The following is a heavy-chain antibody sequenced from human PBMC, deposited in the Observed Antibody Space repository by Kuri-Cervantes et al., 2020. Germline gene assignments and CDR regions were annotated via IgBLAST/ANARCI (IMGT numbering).Heavy chain of an antibody. CDR1: GYTFTSYD. D-gene: IGHD6-13*01. Sequence: ASVKVSCKASGYTFTSYDINWVRQATGQGLEWMGWMNPNSGNTGYAQKFQGRVTMTRNTSISTAYMELSSLRSGDTAVYYCARVTAAAFYYYYYYMDVWGKGTTVTDSS. J-gene: IGHJ6*03. CDR2: MNPNSGNT. CDR3: ARVTAAAFYYYYYYMDV. V-gene: IGHV1-8*02.